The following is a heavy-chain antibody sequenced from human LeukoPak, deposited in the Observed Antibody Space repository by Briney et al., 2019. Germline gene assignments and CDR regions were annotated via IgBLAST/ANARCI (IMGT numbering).Heavy chain of an antibody. V-gene: IGHV1-2*02. Sequence: ASVTVSFKASGYTFTGYYMHWVRQAPGQGLEWMGWINPNSGGTDYAQKVQGRVTMTRDTSISTAYMELSRLRSDDTAVYYCARADYYYDSSGYYWGRGTLVTVSS. CDR3: ARADYYYDSSGYY. CDR2: INPNSGGT. J-gene: IGHJ4*02. CDR1: GYTFTGYY. D-gene: IGHD3-22*01.